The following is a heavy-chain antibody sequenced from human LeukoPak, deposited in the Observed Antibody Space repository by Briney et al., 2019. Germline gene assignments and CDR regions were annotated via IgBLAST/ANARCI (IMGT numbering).Heavy chain of an antibody. V-gene: IGHV4-4*02. CDR2: VNLQGST. CDR3: AREGGPYRPLDY. CDR1: GGSITNTNY. J-gene: IGHJ4*02. Sequence: SGTLSLTCGVSGGSITNTNYWTWVRQPPGKGLEWIGEVNLQGSTNYNPSLMGRVAISVDESENHISLQLTSVTAADTAVYYCAREGGPYRPLDYSGQGTLVTVSS.